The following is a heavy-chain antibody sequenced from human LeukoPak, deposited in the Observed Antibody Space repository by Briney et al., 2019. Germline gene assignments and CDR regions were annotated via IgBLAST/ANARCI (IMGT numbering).Heavy chain of an antibody. J-gene: IGHJ6*02. CDR1: GDSVSTDSAA. Sequence: SQTLSLTSALSGDSVSTDSAAWDSVRQSPSRGLEWLGRTYYRFKWYNDSAVSVKSRITINPDTSKNQFSLQLNSMPPEDTAVYYCARDSCSSTSCYHTPHYYYGMDVWGQGTTVTVSS. CDR2: TYYRFKWYN. V-gene: IGHV6-1*01. CDR3: ARDSCSSTSCYHTPHYYYGMDV. D-gene: IGHD2-2*01.